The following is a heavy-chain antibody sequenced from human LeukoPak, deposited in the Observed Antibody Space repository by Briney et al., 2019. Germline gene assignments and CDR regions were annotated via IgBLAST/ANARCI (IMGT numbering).Heavy chain of an antibody. D-gene: IGHD2-2*02. CDR3: ATCSSTSCYKGGLDY. CDR2: INPSGGST. CDR1: GYTFTSYY. Sequence: ASVKVSCKASGYTFTSYYMHWVRQAPGQGLEWMGIINPSGGSTTYAQKFQGRVTMTRDMSTSTVYMELSSLRSEDTAVYYCATCSSTSCYKGGLDYWGQGTLVTVSS. J-gene: IGHJ4*02. V-gene: IGHV1-46*01.